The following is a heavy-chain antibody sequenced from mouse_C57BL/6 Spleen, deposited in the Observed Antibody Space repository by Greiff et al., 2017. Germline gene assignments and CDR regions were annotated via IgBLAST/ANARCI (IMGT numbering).Heavy chain of an antibody. CDR2: IYPRDGST. V-gene: IGHV1-85*01. J-gene: IGHJ1*03. CDR1: GYTFTSYD. CDR3: ARRNYGSSHWYFDV. D-gene: IGHD1-1*01. Sequence: QVQLKESGPELVKPGASVKLSCKASGYTFTSYDINWVKQRPGQGLEWIGWIYPRDGSTKYNEKFKGKATLTVDTSSSTAYMELHSLTSEDSAVYFCARRNYGSSHWYFDVWGTGTTVTVSS.